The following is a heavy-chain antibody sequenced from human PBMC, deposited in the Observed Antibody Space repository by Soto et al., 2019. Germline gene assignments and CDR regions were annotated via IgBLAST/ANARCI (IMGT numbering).Heavy chain of an antibody. V-gene: IGHV3-30*18. J-gene: IGHJ4*02. Sequence: QVQLVESGGGVVQPGRSQRLSCAASGFNFSRYGMHWVRQAPGKGLEWVAVISYDGSNQYYADSMKGRFSISRDNSKNTLYLQMESLSTEDSAKYFCAKDGGGYYFDQWGQGTLVTVSS. CDR1: GFNFSRYG. CDR3: AKDGGGYYFDQ. D-gene: IGHD3-16*01. CDR2: ISYDGSNQ.